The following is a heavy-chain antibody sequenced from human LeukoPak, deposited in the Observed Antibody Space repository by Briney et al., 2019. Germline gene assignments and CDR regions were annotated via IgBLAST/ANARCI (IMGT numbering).Heavy chain of an antibody. CDR3: ARAGDGFDY. Sequence: GGSLRLSCAASGFTFSSYWMHWVRQVPGKGLVWVARVSEDGGTTSYADFVRGRFTISRDNAKNTLFLQMNSLRVEDTAVYYCARAGDGFDYWGQGTLVTVSS. J-gene: IGHJ4*02. V-gene: IGHV3-74*01. D-gene: IGHD7-27*01. CDR2: VSEDGGTT. CDR1: GFTFSSYW.